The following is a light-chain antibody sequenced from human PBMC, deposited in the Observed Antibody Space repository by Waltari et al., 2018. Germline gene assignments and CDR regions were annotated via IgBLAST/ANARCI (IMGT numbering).Light chain of an antibody. J-gene: IGKJ1*01. CDR3: QQYYSGPRT. V-gene: IGKV4-1*01. CDR2: WAS. Sequence: DIVMTQSPDSLAVSLGERATINCKSSQSVLYSSNDKNYLAWYQQKPRQPPRLLIYWASTRESGVPDRFSGSGSGTDFTLTISSLQAEDVAVYYCQQYYSGPRTFGQGTKVEIK. CDR1: QSVLYSSNDKNY.